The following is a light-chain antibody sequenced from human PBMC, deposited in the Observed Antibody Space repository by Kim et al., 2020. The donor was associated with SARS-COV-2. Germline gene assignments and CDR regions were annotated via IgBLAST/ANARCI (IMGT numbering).Light chain of an antibody. Sequence: AIQLTQSPSSLSASVGDRIIITCRASQGIRTALAWYQQKPGKAPNLLIYDAFRLESGVPSRFSGSGSGTDFTLTISSLQPEDFATYYCKQFNSRPLTFGGGTKVDIK. CDR3: KQFNSRPLT. CDR2: DAF. V-gene: IGKV1-13*02. CDR1: QGIRTA. J-gene: IGKJ4*01.